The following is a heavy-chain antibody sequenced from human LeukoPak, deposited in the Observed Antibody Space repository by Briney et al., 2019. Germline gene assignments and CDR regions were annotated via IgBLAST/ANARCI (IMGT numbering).Heavy chain of an antibody. CDR3: ARREGGATIENMGTPSRNFDY. V-gene: IGHV1-69*04. CDR2: IIPILGMA. D-gene: IGHD1-26*01. Sequence: SVTVSCKASGGTFSSYAISWVRQAPGQGLEWMGRIIPILGMANYAQKFQGRVTITADKSTSTAYMELSSLRSEDTAVYYCARREGGATIENMGTPSRNFDYWGQGSLVTVSS. CDR1: GGTFSSYA. J-gene: IGHJ4*02.